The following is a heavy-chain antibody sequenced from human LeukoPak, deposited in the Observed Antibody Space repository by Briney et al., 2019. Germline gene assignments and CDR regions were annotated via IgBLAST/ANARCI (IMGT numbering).Heavy chain of an antibody. Sequence: GGSLRLSCAASGFTFSSYSMNWVRQAPGKGLEWVSSISSSSSYIYYADAVKGRFTISRDNAKNSLYLQMNSLSAEDTAVYYCARTSYLGIAADGTVDYWGQGTLVTVSS. CDR2: ISSSSSYI. CDR3: ARTSYLGIAADGTVDY. CDR1: GFTFSSYS. D-gene: IGHD6-13*01. J-gene: IGHJ4*02. V-gene: IGHV3-21*01.